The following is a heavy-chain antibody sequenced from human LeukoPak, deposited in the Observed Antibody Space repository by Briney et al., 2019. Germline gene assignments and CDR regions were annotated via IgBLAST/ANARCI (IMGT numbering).Heavy chain of an antibody. J-gene: IGHJ4*02. D-gene: IGHD4-17*01. CDR1: GYSISSGYY. CDR3: VKVGDYGDYVSDY. Sequence: SETLSLTCTVSGYSISSGYYWGWIRQPPGKGLEWIGSIYHSGSTYYNPSLKSRVTISVDTSKNQFSLKLSSVTAADTAVYYCVKVGDYGDYVSDYWGQGTLVTVSS. V-gene: IGHV4-38-2*02. CDR2: IYHSGST.